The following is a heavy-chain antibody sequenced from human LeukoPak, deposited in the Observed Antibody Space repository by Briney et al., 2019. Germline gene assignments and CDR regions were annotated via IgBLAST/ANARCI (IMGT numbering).Heavy chain of an antibody. CDR3: ARSGSYRFDY. Sequence: SQTLSLTCAISGDSVSNNGVARNWIRQSPSRGLEWLGRTYYRSKWYNDYAVSVESRITINPDTTKNQFSLQLNSVTPEDTAVYYCARSGSYRFDYWGQGALVTVSS. V-gene: IGHV6-1*01. CDR1: GDSVSNNGVA. J-gene: IGHJ4*02. D-gene: IGHD1-26*01. CDR2: TYYRSKWYN.